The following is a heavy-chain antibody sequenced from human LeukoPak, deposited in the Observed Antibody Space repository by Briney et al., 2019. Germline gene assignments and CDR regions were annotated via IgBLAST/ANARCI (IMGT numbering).Heavy chain of an antibody. CDR1: GGSLSSSSYY. D-gene: IGHD1-26*01. CDR3: ARNIVGATPLFDY. CDR2: MYYSGST. J-gene: IGHJ4*02. V-gene: IGHV4-39*07. Sequence: SETLSLTCTVSGGSLSSSSYYWGWIRQPPGKGLEWIGSMYYSGSTYYNPSLKSRVTISVDRSKNQFSLKLSSATAADTAVYYCARNIVGATPLFDYWGQGTLVTVSS.